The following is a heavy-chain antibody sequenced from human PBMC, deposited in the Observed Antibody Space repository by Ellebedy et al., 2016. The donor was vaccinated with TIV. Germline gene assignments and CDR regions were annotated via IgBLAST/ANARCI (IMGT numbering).Heavy chain of an antibody. J-gene: IGHJ6*02. CDR2: ISSSSSYI. CDR3: ARDYQLYTSYYYGMDV. Sequence: PGGSLRLSCAASGFTFSSYSMNWVRQAPGKGLEWVSSISSSSSYIYYADSVKGRFTISRDNAKNSLYLQMNSLRAEDTAVYYCARDYQLYTSYYYGMDVWGQGTTVTVSS. V-gene: IGHV3-21*01. CDR1: GFTFSSYS. D-gene: IGHD2-2*01.